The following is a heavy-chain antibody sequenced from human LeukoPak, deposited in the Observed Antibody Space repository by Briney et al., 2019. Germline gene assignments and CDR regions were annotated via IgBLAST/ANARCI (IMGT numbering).Heavy chain of an antibody. J-gene: IGHJ6*03. D-gene: IGHD1-26*01. CDR2: INYSGST. CDR1: GGSFSGYY. CDR3: ARDPQWELLDYYYYYYMDV. V-gene: IGHV4-34*01. Sequence: SETLSLTCAVYGGSFSGYYWSWIRQPPGKGLEWIGEINYSGSTNYNPSLKSRVTISVDTSKNQFSLKLSSVTAADTAVYYCARDPQWELLDYYYYYYMDVWGKGTTVTVSS.